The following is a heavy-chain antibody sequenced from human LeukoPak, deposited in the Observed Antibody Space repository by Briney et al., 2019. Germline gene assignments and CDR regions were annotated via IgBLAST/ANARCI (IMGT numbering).Heavy chain of an antibody. Sequence: ASVNVSSTASVHTFTVYYMHWVRQAPGQRLEWMGWINANSGGTNYAQKFQGRVTMTRDTSISTAYMELSRLRSDDTAVYYCAREDYYDSSGYYKNKEYFQHWGQGTLVTVSS. CDR1: VHTFTVYY. CDR3: AREDYYDSSGYYKNKEYFQH. J-gene: IGHJ1*01. V-gene: IGHV1-2*02. D-gene: IGHD3-22*01. CDR2: INANSGGT.